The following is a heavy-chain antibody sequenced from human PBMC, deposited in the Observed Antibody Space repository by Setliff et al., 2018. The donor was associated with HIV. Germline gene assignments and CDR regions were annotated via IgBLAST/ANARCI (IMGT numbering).Heavy chain of an antibody. CDR1: GGPINSGHFY. CDR3: ARASGHGAHQGMDV. D-gene: IGHD4-17*01. J-gene: IGHJ6*02. Sequence: SETLSLTCTVSGGPINSGHFYWSWIRQHPGKGLEWIGYVHSTGNTYYNPSLKSRTGISVDTSKSHFSLNLISVTAEDAAVYYCARASGHGAHQGMDVCGQWTTVTVSS. CDR2: VHSTGNT. V-gene: IGHV4-31*03.